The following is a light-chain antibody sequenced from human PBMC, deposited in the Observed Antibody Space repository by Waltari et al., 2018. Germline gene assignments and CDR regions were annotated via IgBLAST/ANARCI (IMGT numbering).Light chain of an antibody. CDR2: DTS. J-gene: IGKJ4*01. CDR1: QSVRSY. V-gene: IGKV3-11*01. Sequence: IVLTQSQATLSLFPGERATLPCRASQSVRSYLPWYQQKPGQAPRLLIYDTSYRATGVPVRFSGSGSGTDYTLTISSLEPEDFAVYYCQHRSVWPLTFGGGTKVEMK. CDR3: QHRSVWPLT.